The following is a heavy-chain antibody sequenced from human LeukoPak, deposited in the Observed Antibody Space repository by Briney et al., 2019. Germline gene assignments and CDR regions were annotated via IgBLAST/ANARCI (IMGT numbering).Heavy chain of an antibody. CDR3: AKGRTGYIPDA. Sequence: PWGSPRASRAASGFSYSSYTLTWVRQAPGKGLEWVSVINGNGGTTYYADSVKGRFTISRDNSKNTLYLEMNTLRVEDTAVYYCAKGRTGYIPDARGQRTLVTVSS. CDR1: GFSYSSYT. J-gene: IGHJ4*02. V-gene: IGHV3-23*01. CDR2: INGNGGTT. D-gene: IGHD6-13*01.